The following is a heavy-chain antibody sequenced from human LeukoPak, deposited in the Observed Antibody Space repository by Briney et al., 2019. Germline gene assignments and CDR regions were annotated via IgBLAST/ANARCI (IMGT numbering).Heavy chain of an antibody. J-gene: IGHJ4*02. V-gene: IGHV4-59*01. CDR2: ISYSGST. CDR1: GDSISRYY. CDR3: ASRSSIWSGYQDTFYYFDS. Sequence: SETLSLTCTVSGDSISRYYWSWIRQPPGKGPECIGYISYSGSTNYNPSLKSRVTISVDTSKNQFSLKLSSVTAADTAVYYCASRSSIWSGYQDTFYYFDSWGQGDLVTVSS. D-gene: IGHD3-3*01.